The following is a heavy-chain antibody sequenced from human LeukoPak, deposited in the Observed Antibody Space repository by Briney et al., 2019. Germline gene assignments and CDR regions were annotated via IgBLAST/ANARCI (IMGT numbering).Heavy chain of an antibody. V-gene: IGHV4-61*01. J-gene: IGHJ4*02. Sequence: PSETLSLTCTVSGGSISSSSYYWGWIRQPPGKGLEWIGYIYYTGNTDYNPSLKSRVTMSVDTSKNQFSLNLTSVTAADTAVYFCARDVGTFYFDYWGQGTPVTVSS. CDR3: ARDVGTFYFDY. CDR2: IYYTGNT. CDR1: GGSISSSSYY.